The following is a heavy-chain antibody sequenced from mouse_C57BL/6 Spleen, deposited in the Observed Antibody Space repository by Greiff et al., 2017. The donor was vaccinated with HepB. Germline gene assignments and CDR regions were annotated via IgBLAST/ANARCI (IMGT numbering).Heavy chain of an antibody. CDR1: GYTFTSYC. V-gene: IGHV1-64*01. CDR3: ARRPNNYGRAMDC. Sequence: QVQLQQPGAELVKPGASVKLSCKASGYTFTSYCMHWVKQRPGQGLEWIGMIHPNSGSTNYNEKFKSKATLTVDKSSSPAYLQLSSLTSEDSAVYCCARRPNNYGRAMDCWGQGTSVTVSS. CDR2: IHPNSGST. J-gene: IGHJ4*01. D-gene: IGHD1-2*01.